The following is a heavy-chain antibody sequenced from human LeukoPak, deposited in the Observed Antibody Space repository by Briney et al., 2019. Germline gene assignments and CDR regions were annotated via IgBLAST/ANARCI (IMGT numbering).Heavy chain of an antibody. CDR1: GGSINSSYYY. CDR3: ARVLGAYRWIAAADY. D-gene: IGHD6-13*01. Sequence: PSETPSLTCTVSGGSINSSYYYWGWIRQPPGKGLEWIGSIYHSGSTYYNPSLKSRVTISVDTSKNQFSLKLSSVTAADTAVYYCARVLGAYRWIAAADYWGQGTLVTVSS. V-gene: IGHV4-39*07. CDR2: IYHSGST. J-gene: IGHJ4*02.